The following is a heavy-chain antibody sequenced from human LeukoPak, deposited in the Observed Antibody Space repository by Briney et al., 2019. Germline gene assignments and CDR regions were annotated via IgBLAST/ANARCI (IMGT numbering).Heavy chain of an antibody. J-gene: IGHJ5*02. Sequence: GGSLRLSCAASGSTLSSYSMNWVRQAPGKGLEWVSSISSSSSYIYYADSVKGRFTISRDNAKNSLYLQMNSLRAEDTAVYYCARDGPYCGGDCSYNWFDPWGQGTLVTVSS. V-gene: IGHV3-21*01. CDR2: ISSSSSYI. D-gene: IGHD2-21*02. CDR3: ARDGPYCGGDCSYNWFDP. CDR1: GSTLSSYS.